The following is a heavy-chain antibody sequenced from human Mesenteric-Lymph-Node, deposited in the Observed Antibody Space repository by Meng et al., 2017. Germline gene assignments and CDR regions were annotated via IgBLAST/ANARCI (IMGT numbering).Heavy chain of an antibody. J-gene: IGHJ4*02. D-gene: IGHD1-7*01. Sequence: QVHMQESGPGLVKPSGTLSLTCTVSGDSISSDICWSWVRQPPGKGLEWIGEVYHRGDTNYNPSLKSRVDISVDKSKNQFYLSLFSVTAADTAVYYCGRDQGRELINHWGQGTLVTVSS. CDR3: GRDQGRELINH. CDR2: VYHRGDT. CDR1: GDSISSDIC. V-gene: IGHV4-4*02.